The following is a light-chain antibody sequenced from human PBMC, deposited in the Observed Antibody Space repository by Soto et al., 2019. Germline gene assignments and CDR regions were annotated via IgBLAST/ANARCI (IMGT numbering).Light chain of an antibody. CDR3: QQYGSF. CDR2: VAS. V-gene: IGKV3-20*01. Sequence: EIVLTQSPGTLSLSPGERATLSCRASQSVSSSYLAWYQQKPGQAPRLLIYVASSRATGIPDRFSGSGSGTDFTLTISRLEPEDFAVYYCQQYGSFFGQGTRPEIK. CDR1: QSVSSSY. J-gene: IGKJ5*01.